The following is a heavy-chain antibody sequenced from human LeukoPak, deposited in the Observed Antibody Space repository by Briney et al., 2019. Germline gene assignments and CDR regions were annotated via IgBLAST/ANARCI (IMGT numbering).Heavy chain of an antibody. V-gene: IGHV4-39*07. Sequence: SETLSLTCTVSGGSISSSSYYWGWIRQPPGKGLEWIGSIYYSGSTYYNPSLKSRVTISVDTSKNQFSLKLSSVTAADTAVYYCARDPTTVTKGFDVWGQGTMVTVSS. J-gene: IGHJ3*01. CDR1: GGSISSSSYY. CDR3: ARDPTTVTKGFDV. CDR2: IYYSGST. D-gene: IGHD4-17*01.